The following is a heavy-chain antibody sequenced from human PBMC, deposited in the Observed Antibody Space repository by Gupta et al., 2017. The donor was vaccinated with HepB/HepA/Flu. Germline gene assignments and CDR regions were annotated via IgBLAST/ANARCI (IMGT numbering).Heavy chain of an antibody. CDR2: IIPIFGTA. D-gene: IGHD3-3*01. J-gene: IGHJ6*03. CDR3: ARDPQEYYDCWSGLGYMDV. CDR1: GGTFSSYA. V-gene: IGHV1-69*01. Sequence: QVQLVQSGAEVKKPGSSVKVSCKASGGTFSSYAISWVRQAPGQGLEWMGGIIPIFGTANYAQKFQGRVTITADESTSTAYMELSSLRSEDTAVYYCARDPQEYYDCWSGLGYMDVWGKGTTVTVSS.